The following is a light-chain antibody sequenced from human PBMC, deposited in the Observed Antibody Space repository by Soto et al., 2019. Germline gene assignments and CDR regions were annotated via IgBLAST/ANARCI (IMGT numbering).Light chain of an antibody. CDR2: GNN. V-gene: IGLV1-40*01. Sequence: QSALTQPPSVSGAQGQRVTIPCAGRSANIGAAYNVDSYQQLPGTAPKLLIYGNNNRPSGVPTQFSGSKSGTSASLAIAGLQAEDEGDYYCQSYDSSLRGYVFGKGTKGTVL. J-gene: IGLJ1*01. CDR3: QSYDSSLRGYV. CDR1: SANIGAAYN.